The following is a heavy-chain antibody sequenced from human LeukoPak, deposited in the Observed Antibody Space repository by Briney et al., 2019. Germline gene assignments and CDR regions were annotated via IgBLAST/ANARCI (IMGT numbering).Heavy chain of an antibody. J-gene: IGHJ4*02. CDR1: GFTFSSYS. Sequence: PGGSLRLSCAASGFTFSSYSMNWVRQAPGKGLEWVSSISSSSSYIYYADSVKGRFTISRDNAKNPLYLQMNSLRAEDTAVYYCARDPALYSSGWFDYWGQGTLVTVSS. D-gene: IGHD6-19*01. CDR3: ARDPALYSSGWFDY. V-gene: IGHV3-21*01. CDR2: ISSSSSYI.